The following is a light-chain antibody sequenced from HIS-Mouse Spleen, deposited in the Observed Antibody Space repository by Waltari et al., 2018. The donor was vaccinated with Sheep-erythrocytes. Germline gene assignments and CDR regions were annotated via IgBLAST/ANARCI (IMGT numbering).Light chain of an antibody. J-gene: IGKJ2*01. CDR1: QGISSY. V-gene: IGKV1-8*01. Sequence: IQMTQSPSSLSASVGDRVTITCQASQGISSYLAWYQPKPGKAPKLLIYAASTLQSGVPSRFSGSGSGTDFTLTISCLQSEDFATYYCQQYYSYPYTFGQGTKLEIK. CDR2: AAS. CDR3: QQYYSYPYT.